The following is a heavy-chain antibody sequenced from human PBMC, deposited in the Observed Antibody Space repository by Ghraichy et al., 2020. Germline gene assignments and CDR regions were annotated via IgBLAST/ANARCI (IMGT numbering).Heavy chain of an antibody. D-gene: IGHD6-13*01. V-gene: IGHV3-9*03. J-gene: IGHJ4*02. CDR2: ISWNGGTI. CDR1: GFTFADYA. Sequence: GGSLRLSCAASGFTFADYAMHWVRQAPGKGLEWVSGISWNGGTICYADSVKGRFTISRDNAKNSLYLQMNSLRAEDMALYYCAKSHSSSWYFLSYWGQGTLVTVSS. CDR3: AKSHSSSWYFLSY.